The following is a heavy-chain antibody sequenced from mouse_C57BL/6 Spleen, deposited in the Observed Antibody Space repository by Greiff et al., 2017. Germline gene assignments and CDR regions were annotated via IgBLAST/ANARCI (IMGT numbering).Heavy chain of an antibody. D-gene: IGHD1-1*01. CDR1: GFTFSDYG. Sequence: EVQVVESGGGLVKPGGSLKLSCAASGFTFSDYGMHWVRQAPEKGLEWVAYISIGSSTIYYAATVKGRFTISRDNAKNTLFLQMTSLRSEDTALYYCARPFLITTVVAEAMDDWGQGTSVTVSS. V-gene: IGHV5-17*01. J-gene: IGHJ4*01. CDR3: ARPFLITTVVAEAMDD. CDR2: ISIGSSTI.